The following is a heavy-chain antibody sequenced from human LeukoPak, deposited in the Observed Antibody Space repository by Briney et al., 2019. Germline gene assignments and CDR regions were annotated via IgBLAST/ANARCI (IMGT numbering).Heavy chain of an antibody. V-gene: IGHV3-30*04. D-gene: IGHD1-14*01. Sequence: GGSLRLSCAASGFTFSSYAIHWVRQAPGKGLEGVAIISYDGSNKYYADSVKGRFTISRDNSKNTLYLQMNSLRPEDTAVYYCARAKSDRTLFDACDIWGQGTMVTVSS. CDR2: ISYDGSNK. CDR3: ARAKSDRTLFDACDI. J-gene: IGHJ3*02. CDR1: GFTFSSYA.